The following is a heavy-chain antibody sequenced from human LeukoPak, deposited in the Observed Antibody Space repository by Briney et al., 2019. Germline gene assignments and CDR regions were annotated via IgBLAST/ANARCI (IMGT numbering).Heavy chain of an antibody. V-gene: IGHV3-11*06. D-gene: IGHD6-13*01. J-gene: IGHJ5*02. CDR2: ISSSSGYT. CDR3: ARGVGSSWPGWFDP. CDR1: GFTFSDSY. Sequence: GGSLRLSCAASGFTFSDSYMGWIRQAPGKGLEWLSYISSSSGYTTYADSVKGRFTISRDNAENSLYLQMNSLRAEDTAVYYCARGVGSSWPGWFDPWGQGTLVTVSS.